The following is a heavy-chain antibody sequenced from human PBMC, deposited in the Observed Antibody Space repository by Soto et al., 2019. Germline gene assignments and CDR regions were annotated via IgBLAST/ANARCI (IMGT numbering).Heavy chain of an antibody. CDR2: IFYSGST. V-gene: IGHV4-30-4*01. J-gene: IGHJ4*02. D-gene: IGHD2-21*02. Sequence: QVQLQESGPGLVKPSQSLSLSCTVSGGSITNDDYYWSWIRQPPGRGLEWIGYIFYSGSTHYNPSLKSRFIISLDTSKKQVSLKLSSVTAADTAVYYCASANCGGDCSYRHYRYYFESWGQGTLVTVSS. CDR1: GGSITNDDYY. CDR3: ASANCGGDCSYRHYRYYFES.